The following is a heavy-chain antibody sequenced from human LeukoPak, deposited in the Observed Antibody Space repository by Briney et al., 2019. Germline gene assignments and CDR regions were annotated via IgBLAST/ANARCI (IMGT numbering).Heavy chain of an antibody. CDR3: ARENRCCTGGNCYEILDY. CDR2: IYYSGST. D-gene: IGHD2-15*01. Sequence: SETLSLTCTVSGGSMNNYYWSWIRQTPGKGLEWIGYIYYSGSTNYNPSLQGRVIISVDTSKNQFSLKMTSVTAADTAVYYCARENRCCTGGNCYEILDYWGQGTLVSVFS. J-gene: IGHJ4*02. CDR1: GGSMNNYY. V-gene: IGHV4-59*01.